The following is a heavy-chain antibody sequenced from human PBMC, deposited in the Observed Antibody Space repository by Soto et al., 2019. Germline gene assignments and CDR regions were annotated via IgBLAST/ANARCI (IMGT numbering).Heavy chain of an antibody. J-gene: IGHJ5*02. Sequence: QVQLVQSGAEVKKPGASVKVSCKASGYTFTSYDINWVRQATGQGLEWMGWMNPNSGNTGYAQKFQGRVTMTRNTSISTAYRELSSLRSEDTAVYYCARAGRTYYYDSSGYYYWFDPWGQGTLVTVSS. CDR1: GYTFTSYD. CDR3: ARAGRTYYYDSSGYYYWFDP. D-gene: IGHD3-22*01. CDR2: MNPNSGNT. V-gene: IGHV1-8*01.